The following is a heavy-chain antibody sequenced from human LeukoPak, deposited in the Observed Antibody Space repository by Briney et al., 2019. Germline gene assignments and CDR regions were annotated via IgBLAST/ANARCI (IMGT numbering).Heavy chain of an antibody. CDR1: VGSISIY. CDR2: IYYSGST. V-gene: IGHV4-59*08. D-gene: IGHD6-19*01. CDR3: AIHSSGWSFSYV. Sequence: NPSETLSLTCTVSVGSISIYCSWIRPPPGQGLEWVGYIYYSGSTNCTPSIKSRVTISVVTSKNQFSLKPSSVTATDTAVYDCAIHSSGWSFSYVWGQGTTVTVSS. J-gene: IGHJ6*02.